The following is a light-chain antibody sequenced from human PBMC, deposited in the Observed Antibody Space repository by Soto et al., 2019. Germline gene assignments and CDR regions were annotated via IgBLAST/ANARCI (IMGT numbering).Light chain of an antibody. CDR1: TNDSGGYNY. CDR2: ETS. CDR3: FSFTSTNTHV. Sequence: QSALTQPASVSGSPGQSITISCSGSTNDSGGYNYVSWYQHHPGKVPKVIIYETSKRPSGVSDRFSGSKSGNTASLTISGLQAEDEADYYCFSFTSTNTHVFGSGTKVTVL. J-gene: IGLJ1*01. V-gene: IGLV2-14*01.